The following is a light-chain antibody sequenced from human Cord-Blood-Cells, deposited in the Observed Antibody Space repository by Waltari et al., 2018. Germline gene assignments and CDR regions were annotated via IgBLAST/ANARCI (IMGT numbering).Light chain of an antibody. CDR2: DVS. J-gene: IGLJ3*02. Sequence: QSALTQPASVSGSPGQSITISCTGTSSDVGGYNYVSWYQQHPGKAPKLMIYDVSNRPSGVSNRSSGSKSGNTASRTISGLQAEDEADYYCSSYTSSSTWVFGGGTKLTVL. CDR3: SSYTSSSTWV. V-gene: IGLV2-14*01. CDR1: SSDVGGYNY.